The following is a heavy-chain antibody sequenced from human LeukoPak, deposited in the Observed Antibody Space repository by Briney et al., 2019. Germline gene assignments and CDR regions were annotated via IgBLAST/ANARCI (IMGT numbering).Heavy chain of an antibody. Sequence: SETLSLTCTVSGGSISSYYWSWIRQPPGKGLEWIGYIYYSGSTYYNPSLKSRVTISVDTSKNQFSLKLSSVTAADTAVYYCARRVVPAAIFVGWFDPWGQGTLVTVSS. CDR3: ARRVVPAAIFVGWFDP. D-gene: IGHD2-2*01. V-gene: IGHV4-59*04. J-gene: IGHJ5*02. CDR2: IYYSGST. CDR1: GGSISSYY.